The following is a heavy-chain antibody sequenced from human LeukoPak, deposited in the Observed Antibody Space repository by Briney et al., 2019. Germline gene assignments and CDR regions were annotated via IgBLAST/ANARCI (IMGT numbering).Heavy chain of an antibody. D-gene: IGHD6-6*01. J-gene: IGHJ6*02. V-gene: IGHV3-53*01. Sequence: PGGSLRLSCAASGFTFSSNHMSWVRQAPGKGLEWVSVIYSGGSTYYADSVKGRFAISRDNSKNTLYLQMNSLRAEDTAVYYCARGSSSWGGYYYYGMDVWGQGTTVTVSS. CDR3: ARGSSSWGGYYYYGMDV. CDR2: IYSGGST. CDR1: GFTFSSNH.